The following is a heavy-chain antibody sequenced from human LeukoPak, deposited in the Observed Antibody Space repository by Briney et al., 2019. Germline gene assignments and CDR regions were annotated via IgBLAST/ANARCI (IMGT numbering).Heavy chain of an antibody. J-gene: IGHJ4*02. D-gene: IGHD1-7*01. CDR3: ARELVAGTFDY. Sequence: PGRSLRLSCAASGCSVNDYYMSWIRQAPGKGLEWVSDIGSSDNRIAYGDSVRGRFTISRDIAKNSLYLQVNMLRVEDTAVYYCARELVAGTFDYWGRGTLVTVSS. CDR2: IGSSDNRI. V-gene: IGHV3-11*01. CDR1: GCSVNDYY.